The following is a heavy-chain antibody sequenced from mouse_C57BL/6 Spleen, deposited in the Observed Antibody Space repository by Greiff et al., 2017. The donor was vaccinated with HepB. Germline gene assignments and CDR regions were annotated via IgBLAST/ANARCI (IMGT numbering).Heavy chain of an antibody. D-gene: IGHD2-5*01. CDR1: GFSLTSYG. CDR3: ARNGNSNYGYAMDY. V-gene: IGHV2-2*01. J-gene: IGHJ4*01. Sequence: QVHVKQSGPGLVQPSQSLSITCTVSGFSLTSYGVHWVRQSPGKGLEWLGVIWSGGSTDYNAAFISRLSISKDNSKSQVFFKMNSLQADDTAIYYCARNGNSNYGYAMDYWGQGTSVTVSS. CDR2: IWSGGST.